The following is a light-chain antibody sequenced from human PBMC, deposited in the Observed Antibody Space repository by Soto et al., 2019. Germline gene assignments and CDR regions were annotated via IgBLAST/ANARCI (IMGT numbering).Light chain of an antibody. CDR3: ATWDSSLSGGV. V-gene: IGLV1-51*02. CDR1: SSNIENNY. CDR2: EDN. Sequence: QSALTQRPSVSAAPGQKVTISCSGSSSNIENNYVSWYRQLPGTAPTLLIYEDNKRPSGIPDRFSGSKSGTSATLGITGLETGDEAEYYCATWDSSLSGGVFGTGTKVTVL. J-gene: IGLJ1*01.